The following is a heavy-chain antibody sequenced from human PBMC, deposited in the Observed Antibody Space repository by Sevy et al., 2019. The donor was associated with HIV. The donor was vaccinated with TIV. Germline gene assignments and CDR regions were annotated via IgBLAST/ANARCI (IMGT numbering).Heavy chain of an antibody. D-gene: IGHD3-10*01. Sequence: SQTLSLTCVISGDSVSSDIGAWNWIRQSPSRGLEWLGRTYYRSKWYNEYAVFVKSRMTVNADTSRNQFSLQLNSMTPEDTALYFGGRGRGITFDIWGQGTMVTVSS. V-gene: IGHV6-1*01. CDR3: GRGRGITFDI. CDR1: GDSVSSDIGA. CDR2: TYYRSKWYN. J-gene: IGHJ3*02.